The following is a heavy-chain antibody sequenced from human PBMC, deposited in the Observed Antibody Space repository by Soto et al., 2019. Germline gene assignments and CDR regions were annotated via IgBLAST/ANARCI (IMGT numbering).Heavy chain of an antibody. J-gene: IGHJ4*02. Sequence: EVQLVESGGGLVQPGGSLRLSCAASGFTFSSYEMNWVRQAPGKGLEWVSYITSSGDTIYYADSVKGRFTASRDNTKNSLFLQMNSLRAEDTAVYYCAGHTSTSFNWGQGTLVIVSS. CDR1: GFTFSSYE. CDR2: ITSSGDTI. D-gene: IGHD2-2*01. CDR3: AGHTSTSFN. V-gene: IGHV3-48*03.